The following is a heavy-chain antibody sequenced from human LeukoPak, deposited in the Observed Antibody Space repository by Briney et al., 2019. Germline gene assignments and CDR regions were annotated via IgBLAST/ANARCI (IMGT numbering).Heavy chain of an antibody. D-gene: IGHD3-10*01. CDR2: SFHSWRT. V-gene: IGHV4-4*02. CDR1: GGSISSSNW. CDR3: AGRRARRITMVRGVIKGVSAFDI. J-gene: IGHJ3*02. Sequence: PSETLSLTCTVSGGSISSSNWWSWVRQPPGEGLEGIGESFHSWRTNYKPSLKSRVTITVEKFKKQVSLKLSSVAAADTAVGYCAGRRARRITMVRGVIKGVSAFDIWGQGTMVTVSS.